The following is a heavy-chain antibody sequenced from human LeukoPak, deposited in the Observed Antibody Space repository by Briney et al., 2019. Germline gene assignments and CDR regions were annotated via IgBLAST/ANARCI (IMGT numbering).Heavy chain of an antibody. CDR2: IYHSGST. D-gene: IGHD6-19*01. CDR3: ARGGIAVAGTWGQDY. J-gene: IGHJ4*02. Sequence: PSGTLSLTCTVSGGSISSNNWWNWVRQPPGKGLEWIGEIYHSGSTNYNPSLKRRVTISVDKSKNQFSLILSSVTAADTAVYYCARGGIAVAGTWGQDYWGQGTLVTVSS. V-gene: IGHV4-4*02. CDR1: GGSISSNNW.